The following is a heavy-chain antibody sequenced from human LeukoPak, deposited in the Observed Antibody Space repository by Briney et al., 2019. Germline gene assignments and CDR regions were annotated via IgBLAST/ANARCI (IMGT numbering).Heavy chain of an antibody. CDR2: IYTSGST. Sequence: SETLSLTCTVSGGSISSYYWSWIRQPAGKGLEWIGRIYTSGSTYYNASLQSRVTISIDMSKNQFSLRLSSVTAADTAMYYCVKSGGYGLIDYWSQGTLVTVSS. V-gene: IGHV4-4*07. CDR3: VKSGGYGLIDY. J-gene: IGHJ4*02. D-gene: IGHD6-19*01. CDR1: GGSISSYY.